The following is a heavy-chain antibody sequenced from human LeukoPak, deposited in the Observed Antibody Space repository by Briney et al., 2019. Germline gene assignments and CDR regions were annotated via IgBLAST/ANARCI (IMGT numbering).Heavy chain of an antibody. CDR2: IYPRDGST. V-gene: IGHV1-46*01. CDR1: GYTFTSNY. J-gene: IGHJ4*02. Sequence: ASVKVSYKASGYTFTSNYIHWVRQAPGLGLEWMGMIYPRDGSTSYAQKFQGRVTVTRDTSTSTVHMELSGLRSEDTAVYCCARDQEGFDYWGQGTLVTVSS. CDR3: ARDQEGFDY.